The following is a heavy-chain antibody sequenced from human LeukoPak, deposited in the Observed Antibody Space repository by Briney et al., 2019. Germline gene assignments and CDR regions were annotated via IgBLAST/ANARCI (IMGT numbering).Heavy chain of an antibody. J-gene: IGHJ2*01. CDR1: GYTFTSYG. Sequence: EASVKVSCKASGYTFTSYGISWVRQAPGQGLEWMGWISAYNGNTDYAQKLQDRVTMTTDTSTSTAYMELRSLRSDDTAVYYCARWWGSYWYFDLWGRGTLVTVSS. V-gene: IGHV1-18*01. D-gene: IGHD2-15*01. CDR2: ISAYNGNT. CDR3: ARWWGSYWYFDL.